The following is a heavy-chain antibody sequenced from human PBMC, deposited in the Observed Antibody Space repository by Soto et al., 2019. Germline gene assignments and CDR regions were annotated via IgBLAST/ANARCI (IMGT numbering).Heavy chain of an antibody. V-gene: IGHV4-39*01. CDR1: GDSINSRSYY. D-gene: IGHD2-21*02. CDR2: IYYSGRT. J-gene: IGHJ4*02. Sequence: SETLSLTCTVTGDSINSRSYYCGWILHPPGKGLEWIGSIYYSGRTYNNPSLRSRVSMSVDTSKDQCSLKLKSVTAADTALYFFSIQRTSVVTQAYFDVWGPGSLVT. CDR3: SIQRTSVVTQAYFDV.